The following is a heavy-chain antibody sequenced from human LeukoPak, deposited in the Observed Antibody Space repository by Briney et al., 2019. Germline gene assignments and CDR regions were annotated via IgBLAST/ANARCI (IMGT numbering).Heavy chain of an antibody. J-gene: IGHJ6*03. CDR1: GFTFSDYY. Sequence: GGSLRLSCAASGFTFSDYYMSWIRQAPGKGLEWVANVNQGGTEKYYVDSVKGRFTISRDNAENSLYLQMNSLRAEDTAVYYCAREHYFYHMDGWGEGTTVTVSS. CDR2: VNQGGTEK. CDR3: AREHYFYHMDG. V-gene: IGHV3-7*01.